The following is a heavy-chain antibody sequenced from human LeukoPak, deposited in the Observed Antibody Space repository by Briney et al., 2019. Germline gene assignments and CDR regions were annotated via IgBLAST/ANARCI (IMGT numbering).Heavy chain of an antibody. CDR3: ARKGYRDYHGMDV. V-gene: IGHV1-3*01. CDR1: GYVFTNFA. CDR2: IDAGNGNA. J-gene: IGHJ6*02. D-gene: IGHD5-18*01. Sequence: VASVTVSCTASGYVFTNFAIHWVRQAPGQRLEWMGWIDAGNGNAKYSRKFQGRVIITRDTSASTVYMELSSLRSEDTALYYCARKGYRDYHGMDVWGQGTTVTVS.